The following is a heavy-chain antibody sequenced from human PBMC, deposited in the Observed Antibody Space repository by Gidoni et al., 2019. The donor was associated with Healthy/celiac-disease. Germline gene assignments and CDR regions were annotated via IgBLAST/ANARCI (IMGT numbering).Heavy chain of an antibody. CDR2: IIPIFGTE. CDR1: GGPFSSYA. Sequence: QVQLVQSGAEVKKPGSSVKVSCKASGGPFSSYAISWVRQAPGQGLEWMGGIIPIFGTENYAQKFQGRVTITADESTSTAYMELSSLRSEDTAVYYCARDLTVTTPEGRRMDVWGQGTTVTVSS. V-gene: IGHV1-69*01. CDR3: ARDLTVTTPEGRRMDV. J-gene: IGHJ6*02. D-gene: IGHD4-17*01.